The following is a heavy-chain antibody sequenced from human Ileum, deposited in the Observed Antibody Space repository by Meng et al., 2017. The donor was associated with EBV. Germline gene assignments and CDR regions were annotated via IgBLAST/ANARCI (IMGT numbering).Heavy chain of an antibody. CDR2: TYYSGST. V-gene: IGHV4-39*07. D-gene: IGHD3-9*01. Sequence: RQLQGSGPGLVTPSETLSLTCSVSGASIRGSRYYWGWTRQPPGKGLEWIGSTYYSGSTNYNPSLKSRVTISVDTSKNQFSLNLSSVTAADTAVYYCARGDILTGYWYYFDYWGQGILVTVSS. CDR3: ARGDILTGYWYYFDY. CDR1: GASIRGSRYY. J-gene: IGHJ4*02.